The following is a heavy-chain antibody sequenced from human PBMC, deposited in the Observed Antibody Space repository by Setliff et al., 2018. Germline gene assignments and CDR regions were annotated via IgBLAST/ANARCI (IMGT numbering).Heavy chain of an antibody. CDR3: ARASSGWYSAYYYYMDV. D-gene: IGHD6-19*01. Sequence: SETLSLTCTVSGGSISTYYWSWIRQPPGKGLEWIGYVYYSGIANYSPSLKSRLTISVDTSKNQFSLKLRSGTAADTAVYYCARASSGWYSAYYYYMDVWGKGTTVTVSS. CDR1: GGSISTYY. J-gene: IGHJ6*03. V-gene: IGHV4-59*01. CDR2: VYYSGIA.